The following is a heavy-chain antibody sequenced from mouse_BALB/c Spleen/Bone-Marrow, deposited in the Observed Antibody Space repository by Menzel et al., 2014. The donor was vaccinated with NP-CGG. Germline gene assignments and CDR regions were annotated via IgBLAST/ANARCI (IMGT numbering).Heavy chain of an antibody. J-gene: IGHJ4*01. D-gene: IGHD2-13*01. CDR2: IRNGGGST. CDR3: ARQDYSYYYAMDY. Sequence: EVKLMESGGGLVQPGGSLKLSCAPSGFTFSDYYMYWVRQTPEKRLEWVAYIRNGGGSTYYPDTVKGRFTISRDNAKNTRYLQRSRRKSEDTAMDYCARQDYSYYYAMDYWGQGTSVTVSS. CDR1: GFTFSDYY. V-gene: IGHV5-12*01.